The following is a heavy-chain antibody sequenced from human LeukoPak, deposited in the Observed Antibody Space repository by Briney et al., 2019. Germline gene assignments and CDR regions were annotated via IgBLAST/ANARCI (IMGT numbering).Heavy chain of an antibody. CDR1: GFTFSSYG. D-gene: IGHD2-2*01. CDR2: ISYDGSNK. CDR3: AKIGYCSSTSCYGGDC. J-gene: IGHJ4*02. Sequence: GGSLRLSCAASGFTFSSYGMHWVRQAPGKGLEWVAVISYDGSNKYYADSVKGRFTISRDNSKNTLYLQMNSLRAEDTAVYYCAKIGYCSSTSCYGGDCWGQGTLVTVSS. V-gene: IGHV3-30*18.